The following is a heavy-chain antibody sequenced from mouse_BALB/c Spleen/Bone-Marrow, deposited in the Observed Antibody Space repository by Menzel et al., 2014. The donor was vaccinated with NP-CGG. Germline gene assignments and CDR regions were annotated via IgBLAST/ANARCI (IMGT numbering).Heavy chain of an antibody. CDR1: GFNIKDTF. Sequence: VQLQQPGAELVKPGASVKLSCTASGFNIKDTFMHWVKQRPEQGLERIGRIDPANGITKYDPKFQGKATITADTSSNTAYLQLSSLTSEDTAVYYCAAYYYGRGGFAYWGQGTLVTVSA. D-gene: IGHD1-1*01. CDR2: IDPANGIT. CDR3: AAYYYGRGGFAY. V-gene: IGHV14-3*02. J-gene: IGHJ3*01.